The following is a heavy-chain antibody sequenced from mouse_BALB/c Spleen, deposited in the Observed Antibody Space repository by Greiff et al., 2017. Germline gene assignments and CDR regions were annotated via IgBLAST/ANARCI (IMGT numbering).Heavy chain of an antibody. CDR1: GFTFSSFG. V-gene: IGHV5-17*02. CDR2: ISSGSSTI. J-gene: IGHJ2*01. CDR3: ARKAQLGHYFDY. Sequence: EVQGVESGGGLVQPGGSRKLSCAASGFTFSSFGMHWVRQAPEKGLEWVAYISSGSSTIYYADTVKGRFTISRDNPKNTLFLQMTSLRSEDTAMYYCARKAQLGHYFDYWGQGTTLTVSS. D-gene: IGHD4-1*02.